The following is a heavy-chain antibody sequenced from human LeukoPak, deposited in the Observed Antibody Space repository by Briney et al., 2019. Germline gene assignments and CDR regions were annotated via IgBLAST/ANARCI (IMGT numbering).Heavy chain of an antibody. Sequence: GGSLRLSCAASGFTFDTYSMNWVRQAPGKGLEWISYITRSSSTMYYADSVKGRFTISRDNAKNSLYLQMNSLRAEDTAVYYCARGYYGSGSWSSYFDYWGQGTLVTVSS. CDR3: ARGYYGSGSWSSYFDY. CDR1: GFTFDTYS. V-gene: IGHV3-48*04. CDR2: ITRSSSTM. D-gene: IGHD3-10*01. J-gene: IGHJ4*02.